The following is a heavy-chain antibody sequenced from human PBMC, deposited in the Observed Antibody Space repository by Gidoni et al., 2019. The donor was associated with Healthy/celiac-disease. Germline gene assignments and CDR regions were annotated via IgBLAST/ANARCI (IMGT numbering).Heavy chain of an antibody. CDR3: TTYPAEMDGSWSYYYYYYGMDV. V-gene: IGHV3-15*01. D-gene: IGHD3-10*01. CDR2: ITRKTDGGTT. CDR1: GCTFSNAW. Sequence: EVQLVESGVGLVKPVCSLRLSWAAAGCTFSNAWWSVVRQAPGKGMEWVARITRKTDGGTTAYAAPVQGSFPISRVYSPHSLYLPLNSLTTGDTAVYSCTTYPAEMDGSWSYYYYYYGMDVLGQGTTVTVSS. J-gene: IGHJ6*02.